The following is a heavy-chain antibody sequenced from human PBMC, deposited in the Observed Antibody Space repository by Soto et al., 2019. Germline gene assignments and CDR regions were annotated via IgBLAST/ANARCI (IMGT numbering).Heavy chain of an antibody. V-gene: IGHV3-21*01. Sequence: EVQLVESGGGLVKPGGSLRLSCAASGFTFSSYSMNWVRQAPGKGLEWVSSISSSSSYIYYADSVKGRFTISRDNAKNSLYLQMNSLRAEDTAVYYCASRPREGIVAWAGGFDGMDVWGQGTTVTVSS. CDR1: GFTFSSYS. CDR3: ASRPREGIVAWAGGFDGMDV. CDR2: ISSSSSYI. D-gene: IGHD6-13*01. J-gene: IGHJ6*02.